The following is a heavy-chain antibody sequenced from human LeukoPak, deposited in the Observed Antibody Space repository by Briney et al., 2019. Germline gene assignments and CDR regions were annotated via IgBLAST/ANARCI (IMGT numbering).Heavy chain of an antibody. CDR2: IHYTGRT. J-gene: IGHJ5*02. V-gene: IGHV4-39*01. D-gene: IGHD3-10*01. CDR1: GASINTTNFY. Sequence: PSETLSLTCTVYGASINTTNFYWAWIRQPPGKGLESIGNIHYTGRTYSNASLNSRVTISVDTSKNQFSLKLTSVSAADTAVYYCARQGSMTRGGYWLDPWGRGTLVIVSS. CDR3: ARQGSMTRGGYWLDP.